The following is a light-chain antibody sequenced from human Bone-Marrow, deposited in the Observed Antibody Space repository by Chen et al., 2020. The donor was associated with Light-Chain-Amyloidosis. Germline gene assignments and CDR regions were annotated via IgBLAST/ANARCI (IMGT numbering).Light chain of an antibody. J-gene: IGLJ1*01. Sequence: QSALTQPASVSGSPGQSITISCIGTSSDVGGDNHGSWYQQHPDKAPKLMIYEVTNRPSWVHNRFSGTKSDNTASLTISGLQTEDGADYFCSSYTVTNTLVFGSGTRVTVL. CDR2: EVT. CDR3: SSYTVTNTLV. CDR1: SSDVGGDNH. V-gene: IGLV2-14*01.